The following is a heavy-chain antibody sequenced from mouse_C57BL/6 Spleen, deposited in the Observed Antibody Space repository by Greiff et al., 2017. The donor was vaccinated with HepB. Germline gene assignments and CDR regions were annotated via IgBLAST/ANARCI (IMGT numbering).Heavy chain of an antibody. CDR2: ISSGGDYI. CDR1: GFTFSSYA. Sequence: DVMLVESGEGLVKPGGSLKLSCAASGFTFSSYAMSWVRQTPEKRLEWVAYISSGGDYIYYADTVKGRFTISRDNARNTLYLQMSSLKSEDTAMYYCTRDQDYYGSSGYFDYWGQGTTLTVSS. D-gene: IGHD1-1*01. CDR3: TRDQDYYGSSGYFDY. V-gene: IGHV5-9-1*02. J-gene: IGHJ2*01.